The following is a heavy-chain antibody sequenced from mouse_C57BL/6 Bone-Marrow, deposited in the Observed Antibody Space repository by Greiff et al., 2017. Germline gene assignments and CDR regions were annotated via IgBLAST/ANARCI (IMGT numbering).Heavy chain of an antibody. J-gene: IGHJ3*01. V-gene: IGHV5-4*01. D-gene: IGHD1-1*02. CDR2: ISGGGSYT. Sequence: EVQLVQSGGGLVKPGASLKLSCAASGFTFSSYAMTWVRQTPEKRLEWVATISGGGSYTYYPDNVKGRFTISRDNATNNLYLQMSPLKSEDTALYYCAWFLPFAYGGQGTLATVSA. CDR3: AWFLPFAY. CDR1: GFTFSSYA.